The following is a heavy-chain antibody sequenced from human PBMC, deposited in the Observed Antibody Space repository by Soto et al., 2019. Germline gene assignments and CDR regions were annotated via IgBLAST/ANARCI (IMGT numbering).Heavy chain of an antibody. V-gene: IGHV3-74*01. CDR3: ARDRSYSLDV. J-gene: IGHJ6*02. CDR1: GSTFSNDW. CDR2: INSDGSST. Sequence: EVQLVESGGGLLQPGGSLRLSCAVSGSTFSNDWMHWVRQASGKGMVWVSHINSDGSSTNYADFVKGRFTIARDNAKNTVYLQMNSLRPEDTAVYYCARDRSYSLDVWGQGTTVTVSS.